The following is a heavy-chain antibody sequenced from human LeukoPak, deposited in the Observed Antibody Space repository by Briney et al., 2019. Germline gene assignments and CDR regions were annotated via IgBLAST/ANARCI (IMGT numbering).Heavy chain of an antibody. Sequence: PGRSLGLSFAASGFPFSRYGMHWVRQAPGKGLEWVAVIWYDGSNKYYADSVKGRFTISRDNSKNTLYLQMNSLRAEDTAVYYCARDNYGFDYWGQGTLVTVSS. J-gene: IGHJ4*02. CDR3: ARDNYGFDY. D-gene: IGHD4-17*01. V-gene: IGHV3-33*01. CDR1: GFPFSRYG. CDR2: IWYDGSNK.